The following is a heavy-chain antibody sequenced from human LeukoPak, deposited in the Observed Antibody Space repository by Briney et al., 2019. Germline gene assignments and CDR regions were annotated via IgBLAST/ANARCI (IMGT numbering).Heavy chain of an antibody. CDR2: AYYRSKWYN. CDR3: ARGYGYYFDY. CDR1: GDSVSSNSAA. V-gene: IGHV6-1*01. J-gene: IGHJ4*02. Sequence: SQTLSLTCAISGDSVSSNSAAWNGIRQSPSRGLEWLGRAYYRSKWYNDYAVSVKSRITINPDTSENHFSLQLNSVTPEDTAVYYCARGYGYYFDYWGQGTLVTVSS. D-gene: IGHD5-18*01.